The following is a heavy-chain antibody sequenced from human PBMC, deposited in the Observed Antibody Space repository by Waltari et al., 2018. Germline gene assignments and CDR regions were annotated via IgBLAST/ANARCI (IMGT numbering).Heavy chain of an antibody. J-gene: IGHJ6*03. Sequence: QVQLQESGPGLVKPSETLSLTCTVSGGSISSYYWSWIRQPAGKGLEWIGRIYTSGSTNYNPSLKSRVTMSVDTSKTQFSLKLSSVTAADTAVYYCARERENPLEWLGYYYYMDVWGKGTTVTISS. V-gene: IGHV4-4*07. CDR2: IYTSGST. D-gene: IGHD3-3*01. CDR1: GGSISSYY. CDR3: ARERENPLEWLGYYYYMDV.